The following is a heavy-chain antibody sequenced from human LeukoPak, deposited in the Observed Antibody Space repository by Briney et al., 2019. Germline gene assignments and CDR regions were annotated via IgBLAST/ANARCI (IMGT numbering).Heavy chain of an antibody. CDR2: IDHSGST. Sequence: SETLSLTCAVYGGSFSNYYWSWIRQPPGKGLEWIGEIDHSGSTNYNPSLKSRVTISVDTSKNQFSLKLSSVTAADTAVYYCARAKGYFDYWGQGTLVTVSS. V-gene: IGHV4-34*01. CDR1: GGSFSNYY. J-gene: IGHJ4*02. CDR3: ARAKGYFDY.